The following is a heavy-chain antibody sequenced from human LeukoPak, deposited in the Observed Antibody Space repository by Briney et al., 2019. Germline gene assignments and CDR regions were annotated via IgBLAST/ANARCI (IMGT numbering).Heavy chain of an antibody. CDR1: GFTLSSYW. CDR2: INSNGSST. Sequence: GGSLRLSCAASGFTLSSYWMHWVRHTPGKGPVWVSPINSNGSSTSYADSVKGRFTISRDNAKNTLYLQMNSLRAEDTAVYYCARGNSHSFDYWGKGALVTVSS. CDR3: ARGNSHSFDY. D-gene: IGHD4-11*01. J-gene: IGHJ4*02. V-gene: IGHV3-74*01.